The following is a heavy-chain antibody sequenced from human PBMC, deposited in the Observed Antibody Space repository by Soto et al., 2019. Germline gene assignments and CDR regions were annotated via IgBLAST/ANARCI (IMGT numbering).Heavy chain of an antibody. CDR1: SYTFSTYG. Sequence: ASVKVSCKAPSYTFSTYGFHWVRRAPGQGLEWMGGISGYRGNTKYAQKFQGRVTMTTDTYTNTAYMELRSLRSDDTAVYYCARDLPVVAGSSGLDVWGQGTRATVS. D-gene: IGHD6-19*01. CDR3: ARDLPVVAGSSGLDV. V-gene: IGHV1-18*01. CDR2: ISGYRGNT. J-gene: IGHJ6*02.